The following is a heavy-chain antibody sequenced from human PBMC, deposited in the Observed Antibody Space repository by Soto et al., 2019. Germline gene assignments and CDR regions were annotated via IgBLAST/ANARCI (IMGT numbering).Heavy chain of an antibody. CDR1: GFAFSHFH. J-gene: IGHJ6*02. CDR2: LSGGGPTV. Sequence: PLRLSCPPSGFAFSHFHMSWTRQAPGKGLEWISYLSGGGPTVFYADSVKGRFTISRDNAQKSLYLQMDSLTSEDTAIYYCARDREPSVYHGMAVWGQGTTVPVSS. V-gene: IGHV3-11*01. CDR3: ARDREPSVYHGMAV.